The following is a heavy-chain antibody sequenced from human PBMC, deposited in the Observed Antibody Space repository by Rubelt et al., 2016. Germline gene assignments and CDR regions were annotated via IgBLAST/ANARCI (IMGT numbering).Heavy chain of an antibody. Sequence: QVRLVQSGAEVKKPGASVKVSCKPSGYAFTGYFIHWVRRAPGQGLEWMGRVHPNSGGTNLAQNFQGRVTLTRDTSISTVYVELSSLTPDDTAVYYCARGSTAAHSYLDYWGEGTLVIVSS. CDR2: VHPNSGGT. CDR1: GYAFTGYF. V-gene: IGHV1-2*06. CDR3: ARGSTAAHSYLDY. D-gene: IGHD6-6*01. J-gene: IGHJ4*02.